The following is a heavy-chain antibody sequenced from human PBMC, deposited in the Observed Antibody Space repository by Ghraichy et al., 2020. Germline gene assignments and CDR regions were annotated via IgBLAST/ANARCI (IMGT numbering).Heavy chain of an antibody. CDR2: ISGSGGST. CDR3: AKEIGLAPGGYYTY. J-gene: IGHJ4*02. CDR1: GFTFSSYA. D-gene: IGHD3-22*01. V-gene: IGHV3-23*01. Sequence: GGSLRLSCAASGFTFSSYAMSWVRQAPGKGLEWVSAISGSGGSTYYADSVKGRFTISRDNSKNTRYLQMNSLRAEDTAVYYCAKEIGLAPGGYYTYWGQGTLVTVSS.